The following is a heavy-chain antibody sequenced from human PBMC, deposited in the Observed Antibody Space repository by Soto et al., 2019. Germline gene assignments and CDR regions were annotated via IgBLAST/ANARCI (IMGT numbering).Heavy chain of an antibody. CDR2: VYYTGST. CDR1: GGSISNYY. V-gene: IGHV4-59*01. Sequence: SETLSLTCTVSGGSISNYYWTWIRQTPGEGLEWLGYVYYTGSTNYNPSLKSRLTMSVDTSKNQFSLDLSSVTAADTAVYYCAREDPGMITLDYWCHGTLVTVSS. CDR3: AREDPGMITLDY. D-gene: IGHD3-22*01. J-gene: IGHJ4*01.